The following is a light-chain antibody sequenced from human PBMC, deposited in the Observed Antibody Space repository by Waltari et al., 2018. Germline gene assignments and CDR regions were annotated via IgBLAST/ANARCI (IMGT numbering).Light chain of an antibody. CDR1: QSISSW. Sequence: DIQMTQSPSTLSASVGDRVTITCRASQSISSWLAWYQQKPGKAPKVLIYKASSLESGVPSRFSGSGSGTEFTLTISSLQPDDFATYYCQQYYSYSPLTFGGGTKVEIK. J-gene: IGKJ4*01. CDR2: KAS. CDR3: QQYYSYSPLT. V-gene: IGKV1-5*03.